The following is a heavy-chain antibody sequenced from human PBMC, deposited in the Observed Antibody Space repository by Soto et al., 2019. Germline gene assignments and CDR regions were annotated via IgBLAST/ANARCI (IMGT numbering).Heavy chain of an antibody. J-gene: IGHJ6*04. D-gene: IGHD4-4*01. Sequence: SETLSLTCAVYGGSFSGYYWSLIRQPPGKGLEWIGEINHSGITNYNPSLKSRVTISVDTSKNQFSLKLSSLTAADTAVYYCARGQVHSNTFYYYAMDVWGKGTKVTVS. CDR1: GGSFSGYY. CDR3: ARGQVHSNTFYYYAMDV. V-gene: IGHV4-34*01. CDR2: INHSGIT.